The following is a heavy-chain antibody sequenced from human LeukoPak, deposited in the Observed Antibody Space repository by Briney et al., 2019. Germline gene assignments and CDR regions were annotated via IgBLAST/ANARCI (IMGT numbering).Heavy chain of an antibody. CDR2: ISARGGST. D-gene: IGHD6-13*01. Sequence: GGSLRLSRAASAFTFSNYEMTWVRQIPGMGLEWVSGISARGGSTSYADSVKGRFTISRDNSKNTLYLQMNSLGAEDTAVYYCARVASPARSYLDYWGQGTLVTVSS. CDR1: AFTFSNYE. J-gene: IGHJ4*02. CDR3: ARVASPARSYLDY. V-gene: IGHV3-23*01.